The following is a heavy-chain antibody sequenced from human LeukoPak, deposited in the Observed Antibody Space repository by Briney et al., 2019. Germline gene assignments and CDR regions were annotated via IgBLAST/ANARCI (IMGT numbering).Heavy chain of an antibody. CDR1: GGSISRRSYY. V-gene: IGHV4-39*01. D-gene: IGHD4-17*01. CDR3: ARLRGAMTPVTSDFDY. Sequence: HSETQSLTCTVSGGSISRRSYYWAWVRQPPGKGLESVGSGFYSGSAYSNPSLKSRVTISVHTSGNQFSLILSSVTAADTAVYYCARLRGAMTPVTSDFDYWGQGTLVTVSS. J-gene: IGHJ4*02. CDR2: GFYSGSA.